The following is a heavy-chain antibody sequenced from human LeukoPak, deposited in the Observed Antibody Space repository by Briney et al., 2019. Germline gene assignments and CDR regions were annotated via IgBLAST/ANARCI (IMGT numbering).Heavy chain of an antibody. CDR2: INPSGGST. CDR1: GYTFTGYY. CDR3: AREYYDSSGYYPWDY. Sequence: GASVKVSCKASGYTFTGYYMHWVRQAPGQGLEWMGIINPSGGSTSYAQKFQGRVTMTRDTSTSTVYMELSSLRSEDTAVYYCAREYYDSSGYYPWDYWGQGTLVTVSS. D-gene: IGHD3-22*01. J-gene: IGHJ4*02. V-gene: IGHV1-46*03.